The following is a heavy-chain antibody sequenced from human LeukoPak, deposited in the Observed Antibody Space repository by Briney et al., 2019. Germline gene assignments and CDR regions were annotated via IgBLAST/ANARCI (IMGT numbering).Heavy chain of an antibody. V-gene: IGHV3-23*01. J-gene: IGHJ3*02. Sequence: GSLRLSCAASGFTFSTYAMSWVRQAPGKGLEWVSAISDSGGSTYYADSVKGRFSTSRDNSKNTLSLQMSSLRAEDTAVYYCARKTTSHRIDYYEEENDAFDIWGQGTMVTVSS. CDR1: GFTFSTYA. D-gene: IGHD3-22*01. CDR3: ARKTTSHRIDYYEEENDAFDI. CDR2: ISDSGGST.